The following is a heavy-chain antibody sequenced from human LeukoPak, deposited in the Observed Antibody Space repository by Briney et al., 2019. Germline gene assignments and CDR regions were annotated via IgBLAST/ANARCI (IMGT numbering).Heavy chain of an antibody. Sequence: GGSLRLSCAASGFTFSSYGMSWVRQAPGKGLEWVSAISGSGGSTHYADSVKGRSSISRDNSKNTMYLLMNSLRAEDTAVYYCAKDIGTAMVFEYWGQGTLVTVSS. CDR2: ISGSGGST. J-gene: IGHJ4*02. V-gene: IGHV3-23*01. CDR1: GFTFSSYG. CDR3: AKDIGTAMVFEY. D-gene: IGHD5-18*01.